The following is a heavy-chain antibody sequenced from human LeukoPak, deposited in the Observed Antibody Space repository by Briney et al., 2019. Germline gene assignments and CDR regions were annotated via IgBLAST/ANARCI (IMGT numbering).Heavy chain of an antibody. V-gene: IGHV1-69*06. CDR1: GYTFTSYG. D-gene: IGHD3-10*01. CDR3: AREGVNYYGSGSPFGDYYGMDV. J-gene: IGHJ6*04. CDR2: IIPIFGTA. Sequence: SVKVSCKASGYTFTSYGISWVRQAPGQGLEWMGGIIPIFGTANYAQKFQGRVTITADKSTSTAYMELSSLRSEDTAVYYCAREGVNYYGSGSPFGDYYGMDVWGKGTTVTVSS.